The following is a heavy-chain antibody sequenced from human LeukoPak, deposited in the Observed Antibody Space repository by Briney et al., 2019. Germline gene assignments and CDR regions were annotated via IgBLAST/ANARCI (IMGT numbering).Heavy chain of an antibody. Sequence: PGRSHRLSCAEDGFTFSSYWMQWARQAPGKWLVWVSRITNDGSSTSHAESVKGRFTISRDNADNTLYLQMNSLRTEDTAVYYCAREGDYGDYFDYWGQGTLVTVSS. CDR3: AREGDYGDYFDY. CDR2: ITNDGSST. V-gene: IGHV3-74*01. D-gene: IGHD4-17*01. J-gene: IGHJ4*02. CDR1: GFTFSSYW.